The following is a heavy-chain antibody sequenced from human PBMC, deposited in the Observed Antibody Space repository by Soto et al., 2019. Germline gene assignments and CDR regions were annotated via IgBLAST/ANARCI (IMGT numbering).Heavy chain of an antibody. J-gene: IGHJ4*02. CDR2: ISGSGGST. CDR1: GFTFSSYA. D-gene: IGHD3-10*01. V-gene: IGHV3-23*01. Sequence: GGSLRLSCAASGFTFSSYAMSWVRQAPGKGLEWVSAISGSGGSTYYADSVKGRFTISRDNSKNTLYLQMNSLRAEDTAVDYCAKDTRYYYGSGSYYNDYWGQGTLVTVSS. CDR3: AKDTRYYYGSGSYYNDY.